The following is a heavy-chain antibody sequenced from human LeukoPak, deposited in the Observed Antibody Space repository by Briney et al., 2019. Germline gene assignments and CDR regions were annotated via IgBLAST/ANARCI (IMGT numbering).Heavy chain of an antibody. CDR3: ARVAGATDSGSGMDY. V-gene: IGHV3-21*01. J-gene: IGHJ4*02. Sequence: GGSLRLSCAASGFTFSSYSMNWVRQAPGKGLEWVSSISSSSSYIYYADSVKGRFTISRDNAKNSLYLQMNSLRAEDTAVYYCARVAGATDSGSGMDYWGQGTLVTVSS. CDR2: ISSSSSYI. D-gene: IGHD1-26*01. CDR1: GFTFSSYS.